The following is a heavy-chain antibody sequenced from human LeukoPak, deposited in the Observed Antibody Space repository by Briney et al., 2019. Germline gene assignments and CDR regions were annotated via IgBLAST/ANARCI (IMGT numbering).Heavy chain of an antibody. CDR1: GFTFDDYA. J-gene: IGHJ6*03. CDR2: ISWSSGSI. D-gene: IGHD3-3*01. Sequence: GGSLRLSCAASGFTFDDYAMHWVRHAPGKGLEWVSGISWSSGSIGYADSVKGRFTISRDNAKNSLYLQMNSLRADDTAVYYCAKMEGQRLYDYCMDVWGRGTTVTVSS. CDR3: AKMEGQRLYDYCMDV. V-gene: IGHV3-9*01.